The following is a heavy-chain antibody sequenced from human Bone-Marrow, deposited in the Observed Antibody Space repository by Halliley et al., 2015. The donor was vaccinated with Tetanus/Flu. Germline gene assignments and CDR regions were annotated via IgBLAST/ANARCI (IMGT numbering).Heavy chain of an antibody. D-gene: IGHD1-26*01. J-gene: IGHJ4*02. CDR2: ISSSGSTI. V-gene: IGHV3-11*04. CDR3: AKENVWAFDS. Sequence: LEWFSFISSSGSTINYADSVKGRFTVSRDNAKNTMFLQMDSLRVEDTALYYCAKENVWAFDSWGQGTRVTVSS.